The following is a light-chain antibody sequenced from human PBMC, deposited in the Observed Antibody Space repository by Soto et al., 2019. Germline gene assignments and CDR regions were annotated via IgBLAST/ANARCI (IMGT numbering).Light chain of an antibody. V-gene: IGKV1-39*01. CDR3: QQSYSSPPIT. CDR1: QSITSY. CDR2: AAS. J-gene: IGKJ5*01. Sequence: DIQMTQSPSSLSASVRARVTITCRASQSITSYLNWYQQKPGKAPKLLIYAASSLKSGVPSRFSVSGSGTDFTLTISSLQPNALATSYGQQSYSSPPITCGHGIRLEIK.